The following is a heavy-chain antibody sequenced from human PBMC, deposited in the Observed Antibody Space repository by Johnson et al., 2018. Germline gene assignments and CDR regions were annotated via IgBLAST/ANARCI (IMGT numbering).Heavy chain of an antibody. V-gene: IGHV3-48*01. CDR2: ISSSSSTI. CDR3: ARDQLGQWLALASVQDI. D-gene: IGHD6-19*01. J-gene: IGHJ3*02. CDR1: GFTFSRYS. Sequence: VQLLESGGGLVQPGGSLRLSCAAFGFTFSRYSMNWVRQAPGKGLEWVSYISSSSSTIDYADSVKGRFTISRDNDKNSLYLQMNSLRAEGTAGYYCARDQLGQWLALASVQDIWGQGTMVTVSS.